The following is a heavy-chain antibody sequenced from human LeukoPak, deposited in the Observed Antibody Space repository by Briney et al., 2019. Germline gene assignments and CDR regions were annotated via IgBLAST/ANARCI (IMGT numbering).Heavy chain of an antibody. V-gene: IGHV3-48*01. CDR2: IGRSGSTT. CDR3: AKDEVVPGYYYTDV. D-gene: IGHD2-2*01. J-gene: IGHJ6*03. Sequence: GGSLRLSCAASGFTFSSYIMSWVRQAPGKGLECVSYIGRSGSTTSYADSVKGRFTISRDNSKNTMYLQMNSLNAEDTAVYYCAKDEVVPGYYYTDVWGRGTTVTISS. CDR1: GFTFSSYI.